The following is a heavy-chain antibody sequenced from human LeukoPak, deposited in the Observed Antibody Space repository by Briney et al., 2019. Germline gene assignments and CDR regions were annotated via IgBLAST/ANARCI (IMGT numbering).Heavy chain of an antibody. D-gene: IGHD3-22*01. CDR2: ISYDGSNK. Sequence: PGRSLRLSCAASGFTFSSYGMHWVRQAPGKGLEWVAVISYDGSNKYYAGSVKGRFTISRDNSKNTLYLQMNSLRAEDTAVYYCAKIMGPRDYDGNFDYWGQGTLVTVSS. V-gene: IGHV3-30*18. CDR3: AKIMGPRDYDGNFDY. CDR1: GFTFSSYG. J-gene: IGHJ4*02.